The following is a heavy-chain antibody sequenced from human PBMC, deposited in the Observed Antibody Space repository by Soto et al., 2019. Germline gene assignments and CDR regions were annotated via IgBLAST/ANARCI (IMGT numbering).Heavy chain of an antibody. J-gene: IGHJ6*02. CDR1: GGSISSGGYY. CDR2: IYYSGGT. V-gene: IGHV4-31*03. D-gene: IGHD2-2*01. CDR3: ASRYCISTGCYLWGMDV. Sequence: QVQLQESGPGLVKPSQTLSLTCTVSGGSISSGGYYWSWIRQHPGKGLEWIGYIYYSGGTDYNPSLRSRVTISVDPSKNQFSLKLSSVTAADTAVYYCASRYCISTGCYLWGMDVWGQGTTVTVSS.